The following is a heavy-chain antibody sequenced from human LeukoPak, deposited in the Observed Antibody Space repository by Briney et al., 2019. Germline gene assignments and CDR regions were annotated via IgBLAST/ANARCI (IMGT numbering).Heavy chain of an antibody. Sequence: SETLSLTCTVSGGSIRSSSYYWDWIRQPPGKGLEWIGSIYYSGSTYYNASLKSRGTISVDTSKNQFSLKLNSVTAADTAVYYCARRVSGSYSIFDYWGQGTLVTVSS. CDR1: GGSIRSSSYY. D-gene: IGHD1-26*01. CDR3: ARRVSGSYSIFDY. J-gene: IGHJ4*02. CDR2: IYYSGST. V-gene: IGHV4-39*01.